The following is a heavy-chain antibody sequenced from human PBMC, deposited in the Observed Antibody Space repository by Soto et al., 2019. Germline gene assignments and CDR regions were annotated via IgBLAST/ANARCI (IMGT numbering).Heavy chain of an antibody. D-gene: IGHD6-13*01. CDR1: GYTFTSYD. CDR2: MNPNSGNT. Sequence: ASVKVSCKASGYTFTSYDINWVRQATGQGLEWMGWMNPNSGNTGYAQKFQGRVTMTRNTSISTAYMELSSLRSEDTAVYYCARGTATAAVYYYYYGMDVWGQGTTVTV. J-gene: IGHJ6*02. CDR3: ARGTATAAVYYYYYGMDV. V-gene: IGHV1-8*01.